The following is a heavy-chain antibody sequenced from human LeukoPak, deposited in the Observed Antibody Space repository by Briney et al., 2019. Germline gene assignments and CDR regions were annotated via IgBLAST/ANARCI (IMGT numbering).Heavy chain of an antibody. D-gene: IGHD3-10*01. CDR2: ISSSGSTI. V-gene: IGHV3-48*03. CDR1: GLTFSSYE. CDR3: ARERITMVRGVTDI. Sequence: GGSLRLSCAASGLTFSSYEMNWVRQAPGKGLEWVSYISSSGSTIYYADSVKGRFTISRDNAKNSLYLQMNSLRAEDTAVYYCARERITMVRGVTDIWGQGTMVTVSS. J-gene: IGHJ3*02.